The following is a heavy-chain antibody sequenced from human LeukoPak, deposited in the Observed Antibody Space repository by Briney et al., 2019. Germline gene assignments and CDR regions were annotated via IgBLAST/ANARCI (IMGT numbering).Heavy chain of an antibody. V-gene: IGHV4-30-4*01. D-gene: IGHD3-10*01. Sequence: SETLSLTCTVSGGSISSGDYYWSWIRQPPGKGLEWIGYIYYSGSTYYNPSLKSRVTISVDTSKNQFSLKLSSVTAADTAVYYCATQRGYYGSGSFWFDPWGQGTLVTVSS. CDR2: IYYSGST. CDR3: ATQRGYYGSGSFWFDP. CDR1: GGSISSGDYY. J-gene: IGHJ5*02.